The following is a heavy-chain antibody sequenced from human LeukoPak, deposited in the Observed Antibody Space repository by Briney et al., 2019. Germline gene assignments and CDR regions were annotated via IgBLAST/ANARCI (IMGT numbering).Heavy chain of an antibody. V-gene: IGHV1-46*01. CDR3: ARDSAVRGPKQQLVTRYYYYYYGMDV. CDR2: LNPSGGSS. J-gene: IGHJ6*02. D-gene: IGHD6-13*01. Sequence: PWASVKVSCKASGYTVTSYYMHWVRQVPGQGLEWMGILNPSGGSSSYAQKFQGRATLTRATSTSTAYMELRSLRSDDTAVYYCARDSAVRGPKQQLVTRYYYYYYGMDVWGQGTTVTVSS. CDR1: GYTVTSYY.